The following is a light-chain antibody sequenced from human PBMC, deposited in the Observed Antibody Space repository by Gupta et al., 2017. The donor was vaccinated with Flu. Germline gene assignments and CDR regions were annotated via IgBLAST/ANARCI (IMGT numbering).Light chain of an antibody. V-gene: IGKV1D-12*01. CDR1: QAISSW. Sequence: DIQIPQSPSSVSASVGVRLTITCRARQAISSWLAWYQQKPGKAPKLLIYAASSLESGVPARFSGSGSGTEFTLTISSVQAEDFATYYCQQANSFPLTFGGGTKVEIK. J-gene: IGKJ4*02. CDR3: QQANSFPLT. CDR2: AAS.